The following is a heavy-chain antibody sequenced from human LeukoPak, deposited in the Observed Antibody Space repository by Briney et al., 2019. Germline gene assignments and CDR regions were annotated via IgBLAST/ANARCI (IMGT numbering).Heavy chain of an antibody. Sequence: ASVTVSCKTSGYTFTSYEINWVRQATGQGLEWMGWMNPNSGNTGYAQNFQGRVTMTRNTSITTAYMEPSSLRSEDTAVYYCARARGSGWAWYFDYWGQGTLVTVSS. CDR3: ARARGSGWAWYFDY. CDR2: MNPNSGNT. J-gene: IGHJ4*02. D-gene: IGHD6-19*01. V-gene: IGHV1-8*02. CDR1: GYTFTSYE.